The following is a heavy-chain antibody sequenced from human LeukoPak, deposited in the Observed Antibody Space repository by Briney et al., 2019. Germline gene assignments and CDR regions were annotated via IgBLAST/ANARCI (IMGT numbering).Heavy chain of an antibody. Sequence: GGSLRLSCAASGFTFSSYSMNWVRQAPGKGLEWVSYISSSSSTIYYADSVKGRFIISRDNSKSTLYLQMNSLSAEDTAVYYCPRGEMLDYWGQGILVTVSS. D-gene: IGHD5-24*01. J-gene: IGHJ4*02. V-gene: IGHV3-48*01. CDR2: ISSSSSTI. CDR1: GFTFSSYS. CDR3: PRGEMLDY.